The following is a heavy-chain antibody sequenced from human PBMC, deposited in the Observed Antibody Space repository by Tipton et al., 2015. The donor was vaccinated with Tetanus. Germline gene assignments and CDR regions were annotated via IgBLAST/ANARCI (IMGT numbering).Heavy chain of an antibody. J-gene: IGHJ4*02. CDR1: GYSIVVTHHS. Sequence: TLSLTCVVSGYSIVVTHHSWAWIRQTPGKGLDWIGSIHYGRTTRYSPTFKSRVTVSEETSKNQVSLTLTSVTAADTGVYYCVRGRGLGAYSFGFEYWGQGALVTVSS. CDR3: VRGRGLGAYSFGFEY. V-gene: IGHV4-39*02. CDR2: IHYGRTT. D-gene: IGHD5-12*01.